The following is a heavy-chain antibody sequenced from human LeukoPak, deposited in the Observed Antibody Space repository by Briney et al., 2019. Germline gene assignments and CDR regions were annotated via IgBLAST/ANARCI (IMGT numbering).Heavy chain of an antibody. D-gene: IGHD6-13*01. CDR2: ISYDGSNK. Sequence: GGSLRLSCAASGFTFSSYAMHWVRQAPGKGLEWVAVISYDGSNKYYADSVKGRFTISRDNSKNTLYLQMSSLRAEDTAVYYCVKEPHIVQQLAPVNDYWGQGTLVTVSS. CDR1: GFTFSSYA. J-gene: IGHJ4*02. CDR3: VKEPHIVQQLAPVNDY. V-gene: IGHV3-30*14.